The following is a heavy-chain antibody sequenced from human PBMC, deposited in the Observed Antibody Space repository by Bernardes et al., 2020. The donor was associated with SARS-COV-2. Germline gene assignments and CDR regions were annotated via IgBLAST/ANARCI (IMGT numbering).Heavy chain of an antibody. CDR2: ISRSGGST. D-gene: IGHD6-19*01. CDR1: GFTFSSYA. J-gene: IGHJ4*02. CDR3: AKDLPPYSSGWFNLGY. V-gene: IGHV3-23*01. Sequence: GGSLRLSCAASGFTFSSYAMNWVRQAPGKGLEWVSAISRSGGSTYYADSVKGRFTISRDNSKNTLYLQMNILRAEDTAVYYCAKDLPPYSSGWFNLGYWGQGTLVTVSS.